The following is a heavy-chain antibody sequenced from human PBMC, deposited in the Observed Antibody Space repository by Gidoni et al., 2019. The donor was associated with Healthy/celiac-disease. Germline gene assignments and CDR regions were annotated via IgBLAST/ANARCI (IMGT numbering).Heavy chain of an antibody. CDR1: GGSISSYY. J-gene: IGHJ4*02. CDR3: ARDYDSSGYYYYFDY. Sequence: QVQLQESGPGLVKPSETLSLTCTVSGGSISSYYWSWIRQPAGKGLEWIGRIYTSGSTNYNPSLKSRVTMSVDTSKNQFSLKLSSVTAADTAVYYCARDYDSSGYYYYFDYWGQGTLVTVSS. CDR2: IYTSGST. D-gene: IGHD3-22*01. V-gene: IGHV4-4*07.